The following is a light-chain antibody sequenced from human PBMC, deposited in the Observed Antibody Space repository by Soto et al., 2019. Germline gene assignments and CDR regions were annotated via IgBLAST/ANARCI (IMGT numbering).Light chain of an antibody. CDR3: AAWDDSLSGSL. CDR1: SSNIGSNY. CDR2: RNN. V-gene: IGLV1-47*01. J-gene: IGLJ2*01. Sequence: QSVLTQPPSASGTPGQRVTISCPGSSSNIGSNYVYWYQQLPGTAPKLLIYRNNQRPSGVPDRFSGSKSGTSASLAISGLRSEDEADYYCAAWDDSLSGSLFGGGTKVTVL.